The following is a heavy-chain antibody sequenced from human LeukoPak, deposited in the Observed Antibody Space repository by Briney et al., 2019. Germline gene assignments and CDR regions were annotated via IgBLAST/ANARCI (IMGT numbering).Heavy chain of an antibody. V-gene: IGHV4-39*07. Sequence: SETLSLTCTVSGGSISSSSSYWGRIRQPPGKGLEWIGSIFYSGSTYYNPSLKSRVTISVDTSKNQFSLKLSSVTAADTALYYCARVSSSYSSGWYAIDYWGQGTLVTVSS. J-gene: IGHJ4*02. D-gene: IGHD6-19*01. CDR2: IFYSGST. CDR1: GGSISSSSSY. CDR3: ARVSSSYSSGWYAIDY.